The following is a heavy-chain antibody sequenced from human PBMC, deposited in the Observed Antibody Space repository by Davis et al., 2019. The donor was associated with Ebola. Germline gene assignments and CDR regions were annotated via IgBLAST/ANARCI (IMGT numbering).Heavy chain of an antibody. Sequence: SVKVSCKASGGTFSSYAISWVRQAPGQGLEWMGGIIPIFGTANYAQKFQGRVTITADESTSTAYMELSSLRSEDTAVYYCARSGVVPTVRFLEWPIDYWGQGTLVTVSS. CDR2: IIPIFGTA. CDR3: ARSGVVPTVRFLEWPIDY. CDR1: GGTFSSYA. V-gene: IGHV1-69*13. D-gene: IGHD3-3*01. J-gene: IGHJ4*02.